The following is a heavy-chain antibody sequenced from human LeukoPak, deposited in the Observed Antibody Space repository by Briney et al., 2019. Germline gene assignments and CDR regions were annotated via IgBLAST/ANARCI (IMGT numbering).Heavy chain of an antibody. V-gene: IGHV1-2*02. CDR2: IHPNNGAT. J-gene: IGHJ6*03. CDR3: ARDVVVVVGASRSNFYFYMDV. D-gene: IGHD2-15*01. CDR1: GYTFTGYY. Sequence: GASVKVSCKASGYTFTGYYIHWVRQAPGHGLEWMGWIHPNNGATNYAQKFQGRITMTRDTSITTAYMELSSLRSDDTGIYYCARDVVVVVGASRSNFYFYMDVWGKGTTVTVSS.